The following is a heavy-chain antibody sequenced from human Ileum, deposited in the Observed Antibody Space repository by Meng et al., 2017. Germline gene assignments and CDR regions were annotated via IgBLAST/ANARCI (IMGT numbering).Heavy chain of an antibody. CDR1: GGSISSYY. CDR3: ARDYGSGSYYNEYDAFDI. D-gene: IGHD3-10*01. J-gene: IGHJ3*02. CDR2: IYTSGST. V-gene: IGHV4-4*07. Sequence: SETLSLTCTVSGGSISSYYWSWIRQPAGKGLEWIGRIYTSGSTNYNPSPKSRVTMSVDTSKNQFSLKLSSVTAADTAVYYCARDYGSGSYYNEYDAFDIWGQGTMVTVSS.